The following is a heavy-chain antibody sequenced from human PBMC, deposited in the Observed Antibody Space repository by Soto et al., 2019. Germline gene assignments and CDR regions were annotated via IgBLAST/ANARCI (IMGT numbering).Heavy chain of an antibody. V-gene: IGHV4-59*01. Sequence: SETLSLTCTVSGGSISSYYWSWIRQPPGKGLEWIGYIYHSGSTNHNPSLRSRVTISVDTSKNQFSLKLSSVTAADTAVYFCARGILSGYLPFDYWGQGTLVTVS. CDR3: ARGILSGYLPFDY. D-gene: IGHD3-22*01. CDR1: GGSISSYY. CDR2: IYHSGST. J-gene: IGHJ4*02.